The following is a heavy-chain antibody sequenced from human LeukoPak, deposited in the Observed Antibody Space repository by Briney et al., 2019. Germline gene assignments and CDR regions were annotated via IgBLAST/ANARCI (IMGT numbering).Heavy chain of an antibody. CDR2: ISSSGSTR. CDR3: ARQVGPLDY. CDR1: GFTFSSYE. Sequence: GGSLRLSCAASGFTFSSYEMNWVRQAPGKGLEWVSYISSSGSTRNYADSVKGRFTVSRDNAKNSLYQQMSSLRAEDTAFYYCARQVGPLDYWGQGTLVTVSS. V-gene: IGHV3-48*03. J-gene: IGHJ4*02. D-gene: IGHD1-26*01.